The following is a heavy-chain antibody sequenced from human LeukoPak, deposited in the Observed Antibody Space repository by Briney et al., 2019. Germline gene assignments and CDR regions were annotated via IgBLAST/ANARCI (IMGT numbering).Heavy chain of an antibody. CDR2: ISGSGGST. CDR3: ARIRDTAMVS. Sequence: GGTLRLSCAASGFTFTNYAMTWVRQAPGKGLEWVSAISGSGGSTYYADSVKGRFTISRNNSKNTLYLQMNSLRAEDTAVYYCARIRDTAMVSWGQGTLVTVSS. V-gene: IGHV3-23*01. D-gene: IGHD5-18*01. CDR1: GFTFTNYA. J-gene: IGHJ4*02.